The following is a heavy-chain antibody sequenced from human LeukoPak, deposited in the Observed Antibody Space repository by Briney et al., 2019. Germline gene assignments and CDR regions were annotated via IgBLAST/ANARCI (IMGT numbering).Heavy chain of an antibody. V-gene: IGHV1-2*02. CDR3: ARDTKIFTIFGVVEANNYYYYGMDV. D-gene: IGHD3-3*01. CDR2: INPNSGGT. CDR1: GYTFTGYY. J-gene: IGHJ6*02. Sequence: ASVKVSCKASGYTFTGYYMHWVRQAPGQGLEWMGWINPNSGGTNYAQNLLGRVTLTTDTSTSTAYMELRSLRSDDTAVYYCARDTKIFTIFGVVEANNYYYYGMDVWGQGTTVTVSS.